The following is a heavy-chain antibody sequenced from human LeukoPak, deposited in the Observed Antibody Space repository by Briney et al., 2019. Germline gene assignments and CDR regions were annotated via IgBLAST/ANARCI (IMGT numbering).Heavy chain of an antibody. D-gene: IGHD6-19*01. J-gene: IGHJ3*02. CDR1: GGSISSSSYY. Sequence: SETLSLTCTVSGGSISSSSYYWGWIRQPPGKGLEWIGSIYYSGSTYYNPSLKSRVTISVDTSKNQFSLKLSSVTAADTAVYYCARWLIAVAGDDAFDIWGQGTMVTVSS. V-gene: IGHV4-39*07. CDR2: IYYSGST. CDR3: ARWLIAVAGDDAFDI.